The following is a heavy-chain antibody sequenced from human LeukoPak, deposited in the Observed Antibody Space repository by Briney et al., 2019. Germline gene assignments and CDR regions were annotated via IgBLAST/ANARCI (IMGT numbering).Heavy chain of an antibody. D-gene: IGHD6-13*01. Sequence: PGGSLRLSCAASGFTCSSYSMNWVRQAPGKGLEWVSSISSSSSYIYYADSVKGRFTISRDNAKNSLYLQMNSLRAEDTAVYYCARDPAAAETNYYMDVWGKGTTVTVSS. CDR1: GFTCSSYS. CDR2: ISSSSSYI. CDR3: ARDPAAAETNYYMDV. V-gene: IGHV3-21*01. J-gene: IGHJ6*03.